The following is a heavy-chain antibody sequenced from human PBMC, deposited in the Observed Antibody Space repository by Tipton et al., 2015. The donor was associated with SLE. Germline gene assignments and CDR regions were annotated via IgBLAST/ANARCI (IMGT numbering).Heavy chain of an antibody. CDR2: IRYDGSNK. CDR3: AKDFGFRMVVTPDY. Sequence: SLRLSCAASGFTFSSYGMHRVRLAPGKGLEWVAFIRYDGSNKYYADSGKGRFTISRDNSKNTLYLQMNSLRAEDTAVYYCAKDFGFRMVVTPDYWGQGALVTVSS. D-gene: IGHD4-23*01. CDR1: GFTFSSYG. J-gene: IGHJ4*02. V-gene: IGHV3-30*02.